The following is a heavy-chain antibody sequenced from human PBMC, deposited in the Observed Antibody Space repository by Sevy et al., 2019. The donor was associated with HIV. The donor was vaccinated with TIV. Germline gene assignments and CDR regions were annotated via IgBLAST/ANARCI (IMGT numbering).Heavy chain of an antibody. CDR3: AKDSCFDNALVDY. Sequence: GGSLRLSCAASGFTLNNYAMNWVRQAPGKGLEWASGISGSGGSTYYADSVKGRFTISRDNSKNPLYLEMNSLSAEDTAVYYCAKDSCFDNALVDYWGQGTLVTVSS. V-gene: IGHV3-23*01. CDR1: GFTLNNYA. D-gene: IGHD2-15*01. J-gene: IGHJ4*02. CDR2: ISGSGGST.